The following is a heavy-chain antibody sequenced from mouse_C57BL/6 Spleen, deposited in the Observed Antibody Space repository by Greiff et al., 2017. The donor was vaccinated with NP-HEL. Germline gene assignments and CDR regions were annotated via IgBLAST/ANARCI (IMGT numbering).Heavy chain of an antibody. V-gene: IGHV1-22*01. CDR1: GYTFTDYN. CDR3: ARTRITTVVRAMDY. CDR2: INPNNGGT. Sequence: VQLQQSGPELVKPGASVKMSCKASGYTFTDYNMHWVKQSHGKSLEWIGYINPNNGGTSYNQKFKGKATLTVNKSSSTAYMELRSLTSEDSAVYYCARTRITTVVRAMDYWGQGTSVTVSS. D-gene: IGHD1-1*01. J-gene: IGHJ4*01.